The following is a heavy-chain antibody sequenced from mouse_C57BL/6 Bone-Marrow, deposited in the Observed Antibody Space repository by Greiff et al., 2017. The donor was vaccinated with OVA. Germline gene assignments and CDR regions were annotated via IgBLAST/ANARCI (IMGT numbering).Heavy chain of an antibody. D-gene: IGHD2-3*01. V-gene: IGHV1-59*01. CDR1: GYTFTSYW. Sequence: QVQLQQPGAELVRPGTSVKLSCKASGYTFTSYWMHWVKQRPGQGLEWIGVIDPSDSYTNYNQKFKGKATLTVDTASSTAYMQLSRLTSEDSAVYYCARLDGAMDYWGQGTAVTVSS. CDR3: ARLDGAMDY. CDR2: IDPSDSYT. J-gene: IGHJ4*01.